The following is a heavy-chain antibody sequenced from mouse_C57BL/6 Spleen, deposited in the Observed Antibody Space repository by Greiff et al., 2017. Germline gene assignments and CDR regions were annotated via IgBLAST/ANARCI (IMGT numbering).Heavy chain of an antibody. D-gene: IGHD2-1*01. CDR3: ARGGKKAMDY. CDR1: GFTFSSYA. V-gene: IGHV5-4*03. J-gene: IGHJ4*01. CDR2: ISDGGSYT. Sequence: EVMLVESGGGLVKPGGSLKLSCAASGFTFSSYAMSWVRQTPEKRLEWVATISDGGSYTYYPDNVKGRFTISRDNAKNNLYLQMSHLKSEDTAMYYCARGGKKAMDYWGQGTSVTVSS.